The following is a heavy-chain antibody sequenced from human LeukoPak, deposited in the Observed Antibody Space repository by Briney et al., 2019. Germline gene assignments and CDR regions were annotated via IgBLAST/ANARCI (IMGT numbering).Heavy chain of an antibody. V-gene: IGHV3-23*01. CDR1: GFTFSSYA. CDR2: ISGSGGST. Sequence: GGSLRLSCAASGFTFSSYAMSWVRQAPGEGLEWVSAISGSGGSTYYADSVKGRFTISRDNSKNTLYLQMNSLRAEDTAVYYCAKDINAIVVVTETDYWGQGTLVTVSS. D-gene: IGHD3-22*01. J-gene: IGHJ4*02. CDR3: AKDINAIVVVTETDY.